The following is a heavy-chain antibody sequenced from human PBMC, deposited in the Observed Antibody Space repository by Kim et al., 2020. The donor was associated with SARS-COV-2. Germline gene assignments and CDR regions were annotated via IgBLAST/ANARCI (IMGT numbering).Heavy chain of an antibody. J-gene: IGHJ3*01. CDR2: T. CDR3: ARENDDAFDV. V-gene: IGHV1-45*02. Sequence: TDYAQELQGRVSITRDNPLSTAYMELSSLRAEDTAMYYCARENDDAFDVWGQGTMVIVSS.